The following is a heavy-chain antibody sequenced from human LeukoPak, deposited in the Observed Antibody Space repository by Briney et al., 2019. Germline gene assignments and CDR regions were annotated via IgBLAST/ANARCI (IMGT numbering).Heavy chain of an antibody. CDR2: INPSDGSI. Sequence: ASVKVSCKASGHTFTSCNMHWVRQAPGQGLEWMGIINPSDGSISYAQKFQGRVTMTRDTSTSTVYMELSSLRSEDTAVYYCARVRPAAEASYPDYWGQGTLVTVSS. D-gene: IGHD2-2*01. J-gene: IGHJ4*02. CDR3: ARVRPAAEASYPDY. V-gene: IGHV1-46*01. CDR1: GHTFTSCN.